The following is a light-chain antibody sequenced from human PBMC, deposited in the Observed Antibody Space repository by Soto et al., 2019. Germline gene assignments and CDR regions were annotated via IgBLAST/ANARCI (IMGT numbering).Light chain of an antibody. V-gene: IGKV3-20*01. CDR2: GAS. J-gene: IGKJ2*01. CDR3: QQYGSSPYT. Sequence: EIVLTQSPATLSLSPGERATLSCRASQSVSSSYSAWYQQKPGQAPRLLIYGASSRATGIPDRFSGSGSGTDFTLTISRLEPEDFAVYYCQQYGSSPYTFGQGTKLEIK. CDR1: QSVSSSY.